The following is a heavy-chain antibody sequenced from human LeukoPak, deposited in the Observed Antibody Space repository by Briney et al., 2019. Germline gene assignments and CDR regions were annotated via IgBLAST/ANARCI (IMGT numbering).Heavy chain of an antibody. V-gene: IGHV3-21*01. CDR3: ARLYYYGSGSFSREDDY. CDR1: GFTFRSYS. J-gene: IGHJ4*02. D-gene: IGHD3-10*01. Sequence: GGSLRLSCAASGFTFRSYSMHWVRQAPGKGLGWVSFISSSSSHIYYADSVKGRFTISRDNAKNSLYLQMNSLRAEDTAVYYCARLYYYGSGSFSREDDYWGQGTLVTVSS. CDR2: ISSSSSHI.